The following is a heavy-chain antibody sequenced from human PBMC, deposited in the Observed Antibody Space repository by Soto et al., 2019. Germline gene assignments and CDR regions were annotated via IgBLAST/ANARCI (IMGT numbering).Heavy chain of an antibody. V-gene: IGHV1-69*13. D-gene: IGHD2-8*01. CDR2: IIPIFGTA. CDR3: ARVRMVYAMMGFGFDL. CDR1: GGTFSSYA. J-gene: IGHJ2*01. Sequence: GASVKVSCKASGGTFSSYAISWVRQAPGQGLEWMGGIIPIFGTANYAQKFQGRVTITADESTSTAYMELSSLRSEDTAVYYCARVRMVYAMMGFGFDLWGRGTLVTVSS.